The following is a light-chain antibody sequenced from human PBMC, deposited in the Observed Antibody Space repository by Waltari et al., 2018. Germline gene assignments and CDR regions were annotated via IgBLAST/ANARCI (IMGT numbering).Light chain of an antibody. CDR2: GST. J-gene: IGLJ3*02. V-gene: IGLV1-40*01. Sequence: QSVLTQPPSVSGAPGQRVTISCTGSGSNIGAGYDVPWYQQLPRAAPNLLIYGSTSRPLGVPDRFFGSTSGTSASLAIAGLQAEDEADYYCQSYDTSLRVVFGGGTKLTVL. CDR3: QSYDTSLRVV. CDR1: GSNIGAGYD.